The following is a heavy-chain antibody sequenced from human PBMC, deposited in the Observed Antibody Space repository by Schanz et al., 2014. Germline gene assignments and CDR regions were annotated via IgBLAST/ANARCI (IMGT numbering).Heavy chain of an antibody. V-gene: IGHV3-7*04. CDR3: ARDNYYGSGSCAY. J-gene: IGHJ4*02. D-gene: IGHD3-10*01. Sequence: EVQLLDSGGGLVKPGGSLRLSCGGSGFTFSKYWMSWVRQAPGKGLEWVANIKQDGSEKYYVDAVKGRFTISRDNAKNSMYLHMKSLRGEDTAVYYCARDNYYGSGSCAYWGQGTLVTVSS. CDR1: GFTFSKYW. CDR2: IKQDGSEK.